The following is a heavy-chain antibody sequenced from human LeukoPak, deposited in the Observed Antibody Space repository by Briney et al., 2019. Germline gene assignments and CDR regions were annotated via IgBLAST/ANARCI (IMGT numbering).Heavy chain of an antibody. V-gene: IGHV4-59*12. D-gene: IGHD5-12*01. J-gene: IGHJ3*02. CDR1: GGSISSYY. CDR3: AREWGYSGYDHAFDI. CDR2: ISYSGST. Sequence: PSETLSLTCSVSGGSISSYYWSWIRQPPGKGLEWIGYISYSGSTNYNPSLKSRVTISVDTSKNHFSLKLTSVTAADTAVYYCAREWGYSGYDHAFDIWGQGTMVTVSS.